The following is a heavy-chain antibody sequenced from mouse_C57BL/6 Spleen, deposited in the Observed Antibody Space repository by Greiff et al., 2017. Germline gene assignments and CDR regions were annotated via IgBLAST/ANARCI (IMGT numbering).Heavy chain of an antibody. CDR2: ISSGGSYT. J-gene: IGHJ2*01. D-gene: IGHD1-1*01. CDR3: ARGTTEFDY. CDR1: GFTFSSYG. V-gene: IGHV5-6*01. Sequence: EVQLVESGGDLVKPGGSLKLSCAASGFTFSSYGMSWVRQTPDKRLEWVATISSGGSYTYYPDSVKGRFTISRDNAKNTLYLQMSSLKSEDTAMYYCARGTTEFDYWGQGTTLTVSS.